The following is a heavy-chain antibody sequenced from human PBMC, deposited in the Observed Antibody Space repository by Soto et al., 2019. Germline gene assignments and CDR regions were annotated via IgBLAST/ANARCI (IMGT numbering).Heavy chain of an antibody. CDR2: ISSSSSYT. CDR1: GFTFSDYY. Sequence: WGSLRLSCAASGFTFSDYYMSWIRQAPGKGLEWVSYISSSSSYTNYADSVKGRFTISRDNAKNSLYLQMNSLRAEDTAVYYCARPYCSGGSCYLGAFDIWGQGTMVTVSS. D-gene: IGHD2-15*01. J-gene: IGHJ3*02. V-gene: IGHV3-11*06. CDR3: ARPYCSGGSCYLGAFDI.